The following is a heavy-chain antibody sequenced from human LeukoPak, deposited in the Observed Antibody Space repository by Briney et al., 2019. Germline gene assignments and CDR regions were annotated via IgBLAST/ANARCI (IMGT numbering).Heavy chain of an antibody. D-gene: IGHD6-13*01. J-gene: IGHJ6*02. CDR2: ISWNSGSI. CDR1: GFTFDDYA. V-gene: IGHV3-9*01. Sequence: GRSLRLSCAASGFTFDDYAMHWVRQAPGKGLEWVSGISWNSGSIGYADSVKGRFTISRDNAKNSLYLQMNRLRAEDTALYYCAKDIGYSSSWYYYYYGMDVWGQGTTVTVSS. CDR3: AKDIGYSSSWYYYYYGMDV.